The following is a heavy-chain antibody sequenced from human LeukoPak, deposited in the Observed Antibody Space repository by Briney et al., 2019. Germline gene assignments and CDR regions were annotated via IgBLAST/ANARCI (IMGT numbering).Heavy chain of an antibody. CDR2: ISSSSSYV. Sequence: GGSLRLSCAASGFTFSSYSMNWVRQAPGKGLEWVSSISSSSSYVYYADSVKGRFTISRDNAKNSLYLQMNSLRAEDTAVYYCARVYGVAAAGFFDYWGQGTLVTVSS. CDR1: GFTFSSYS. D-gene: IGHD6-13*01. CDR3: ARVYGVAAAGFFDY. J-gene: IGHJ4*02. V-gene: IGHV3-21*01.